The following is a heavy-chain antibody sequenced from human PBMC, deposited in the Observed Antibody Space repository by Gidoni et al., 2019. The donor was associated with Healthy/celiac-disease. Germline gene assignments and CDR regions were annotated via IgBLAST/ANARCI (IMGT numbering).Heavy chain of an antibody. CDR3: AKTSREWLYTKGMDV. D-gene: IGHD3-3*01. Sequence: EVQLLESGGGLVQPGGSLRLSCAASGFTFSSYAMSWGRQAPGKGLEWVSAISGSGGSTYYADSVKGRFTISRDNSKNTLYLQMNSLRAEDTAVYYCAKTSREWLYTKGMDVWGQGTTVTVSS. CDR2: ISGSGGST. J-gene: IGHJ6*02. CDR1: GFTFSSYA. V-gene: IGHV3-23*01.